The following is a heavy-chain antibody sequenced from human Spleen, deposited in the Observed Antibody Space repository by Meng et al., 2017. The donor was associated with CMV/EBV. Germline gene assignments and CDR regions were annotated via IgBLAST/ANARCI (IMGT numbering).Heavy chain of an antibody. Sequence: GESLKISCAASGFTFSNYAMTWVRQAPGKGLEWVSSISGSGATTYHADSVKGRFTISRDNSKNTLYLQMNSLRAEDTAVYYCAKADILVVPAATIDYWGQGTLVTVSS. CDR3: AKADILVVPAATIDY. J-gene: IGHJ4*02. V-gene: IGHV3-23*01. D-gene: IGHD2-2*01. CDR2: ISGSGATT. CDR1: GFTFSNYA.